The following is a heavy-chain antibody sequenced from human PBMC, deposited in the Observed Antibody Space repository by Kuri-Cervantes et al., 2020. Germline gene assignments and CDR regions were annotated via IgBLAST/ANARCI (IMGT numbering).Heavy chain of an antibody. CDR2: IYYSGST. V-gene: IGHV4-39*07. Sequence: SETLSLTCTVSGGSISSSSYYWGWIRQPPGKGLEWIGSIYYSGSTYYNPSFKSRVTISVDTSKNQFSLKLNSVTAADTAVYYCATYSRRSGDYWCQGILVTVSS. CDR1: GGSISSSSYY. D-gene: IGHD5-18*01. CDR3: ATYSRRSGDY. J-gene: IGHJ4*02.